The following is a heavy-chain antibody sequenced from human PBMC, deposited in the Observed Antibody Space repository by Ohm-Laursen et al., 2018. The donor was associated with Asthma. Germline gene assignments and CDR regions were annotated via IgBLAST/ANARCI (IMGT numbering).Heavy chain of an antibody. CDR2: IYSGGDR. CDR1: GFIFTNYG. Sequence: SLRLSCTASGFIFTNYGMHWVRQAPGKGLEWVSFIYSGGDRYYADSVKGRFTISRDDYKNTVYLEMNNLRLEDTAVYYCARDMGFGEVYHADWGQGTLVTVSS. CDR3: ARDMGFGEVYHAD. D-gene: IGHD3-10*01. J-gene: IGHJ4*02. V-gene: IGHV3-NL1*01.